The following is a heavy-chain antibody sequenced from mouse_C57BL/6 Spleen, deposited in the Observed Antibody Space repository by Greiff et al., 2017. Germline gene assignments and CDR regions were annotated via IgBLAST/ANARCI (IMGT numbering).Heavy chain of an antibody. CDR2: IWSGGST. V-gene: IGHV2-2*01. CDR1: GFSLTSYG. Sequence: QVQLKQSGPGLVQPSQSLSITCTVSGFSLTSYGVHWVRQSPGKGLEWLGVIWSGGSTDSNAAFISRLSISKDNSKSQVFFKMNSLQADDTAIYYCARGPSTVEYFDVWGTGTTVTVSS. D-gene: IGHD1-1*01. J-gene: IGHJ1*03. CDR3: ARGPSTVEYFDV.